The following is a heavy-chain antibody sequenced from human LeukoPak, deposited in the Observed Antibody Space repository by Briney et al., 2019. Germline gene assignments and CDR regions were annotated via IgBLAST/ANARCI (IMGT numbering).Heavy chain of an antibody. V-gene: IGHV1-69*05. J-gene: IGHJ4*02. CDR2: IIPIFGTT. D-gene: IGHD2-2*01. CDR1: GGTFNIYV. Sequence: GASVKVSCTTSGGTFNIYVINWVRQAPGQGLEWVGGIIPIFGTTNYAQKFQGRVTITRDESTSTAYVELTSLRSEDTATYYCARASAYCSSDTCLFDYWGQGTLVSVSS. CDR3: ARASAYCSSDTCLFDY.